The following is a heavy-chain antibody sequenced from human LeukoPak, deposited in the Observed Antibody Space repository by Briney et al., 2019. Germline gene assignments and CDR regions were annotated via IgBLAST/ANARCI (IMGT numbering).Heavy chain of an antibody. CDR2: INHSGST. J-gene: IGHJ5*02. CDR3: ARGLDIVVVPAAMRGGRWFDT. Sequence: PSETLSLTCAVYGGSFSGYYWSWIRQPPGKGLEWIGEINHSGSTNYNPSLKSRVTISVDTSKNQFSLKLSSVTAADTAVYYCARGLDIVVVPAAMRGGRWFDTWGQGTLVTVSS. D-gene: IGHD2-2*03. V-gene: IGHV4-34*01. CDR1: GGSFSGYY.